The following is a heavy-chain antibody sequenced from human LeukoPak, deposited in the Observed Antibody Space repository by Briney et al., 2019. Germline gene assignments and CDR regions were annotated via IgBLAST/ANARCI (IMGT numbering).Heavy chain of an antibody. Sequence: ASVKVSCKASGYTFTSYGISWVRQAPGQGLEWMGWISAYNGNTNYAQKLQGRVTMTTDTSTSTAYMELRSLRSDDTAVYYCARIITMIVVEGELYDYWGRGTLVTVSS. CDR3: ARIITMIVVEGELYDY. CDR2: ISAYNGNT. J-gene: IGHJ4*02. CDR1: GYTFTSYG. V-gene: IGHV1-18*01. D-gene: IGHD3-22*01.